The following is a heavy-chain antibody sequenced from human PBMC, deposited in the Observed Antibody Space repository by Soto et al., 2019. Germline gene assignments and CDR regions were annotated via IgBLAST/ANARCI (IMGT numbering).Heavy chain of an antibody. V-gene: IGHV5-51*01. J-gene: IGHJ4*02. D-gene: IGHD4-17*01. CDR2: IYPGDSDT. Sequence: EVQLVQSGAEVKKPGESLKISCKGSGYSFTSYWISWVRQMPGKGLEWMGIIYPGDSDTRYSPSFQGQVTISADKSISTAYLQWSSLKASDTAMYYCARQGGHDYGDYGNNRDGYNPPSYFDYWGQGTLVTVSS. CDR1: GYSFTSYW. CDR3: ARQGGHDYGDYGNNRDGYNPPSYFDY.